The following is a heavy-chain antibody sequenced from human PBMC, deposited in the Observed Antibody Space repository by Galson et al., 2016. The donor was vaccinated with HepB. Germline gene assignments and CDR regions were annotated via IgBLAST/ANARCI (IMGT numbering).Heavy chain of an antibody. CDR3: ARDTHDYRHSSRYWGGFDI. Sequence: SLRLSCAASGFSFSNYWMTWVRQAPGKGLEWVANIKTDGSEKQYVESVKGRFTITRDNAETLVYLQMNSLRAEDTAVYYCARDTHDYRHSSRYWGGFDIWGQGTMVTVSS. V-gene: IGHV3-7*03. J-gene: IGHJ3*02. D-gene: IGHD2-15*01. CDR1: GFSFSNYW. CDR2: IKTDGSEK.